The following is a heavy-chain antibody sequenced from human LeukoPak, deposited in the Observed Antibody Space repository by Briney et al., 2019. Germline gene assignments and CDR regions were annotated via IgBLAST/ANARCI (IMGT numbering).Heavy chain of an antibody. Sequence: GGSLRLSCAASGFNFSDYYMSWIRQAPGKGLEWVSYISSSGFSTYYAGSVKGRFTISRDNARNSLYLQMNSLAPEDTALYYFVRGKRRFDYWGQGTLVSVSS. CDR2: ISSSGFST. V-gene: IGHV3-11*01. CDR1: GFNFSDYY. CDR3: VRGKRRFDY. J-gene: IGHJ4*02.